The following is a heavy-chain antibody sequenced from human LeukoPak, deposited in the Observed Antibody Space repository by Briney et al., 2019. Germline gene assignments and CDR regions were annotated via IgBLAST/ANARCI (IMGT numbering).Heavy chain of an antibody. D-gene: IGHD4-17*01. V-gene: IGHV3-21*01. CDR3: ARDKWTTVTTH. Sequence: GGSLRLSCAASGFTFSSYSMTRVRQAPGKGLEWVSSISSSSSYIYYADSVKGRFTISRDNAKNSLYLQMNSLRAEDTAVYYCARDKWTTVTTHWSQGTLVTVSS. CDR2: ISSSSSYI. CDR1: GFTFSSYS. J-gene: IGHJ4*02.